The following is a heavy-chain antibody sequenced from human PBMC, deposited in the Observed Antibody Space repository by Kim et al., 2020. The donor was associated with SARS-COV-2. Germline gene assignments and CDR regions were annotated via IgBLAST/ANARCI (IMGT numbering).Heavy chain of an antibody. J-gene: IGHJ6*02. V-gene: IGHV5-51*01. CDR2: IYPGDSDT. Sequence: GESLKISCKGSGYSFTSYWIGWVRQMPGKGLEWMGIIYPGDSDTRYSPSFQGQVTISADKSISTAYLQWSSLKASDTAMYYCARLRDYYDSSGYYYGGPYYYYYYGMDVWGQGTTVTVSS. CDR3: ARLRDYYDSSGYYYGGPYYYYYYGMDV. CDR1: GYSFTSYW. D-gene: IGHD3-22*01.